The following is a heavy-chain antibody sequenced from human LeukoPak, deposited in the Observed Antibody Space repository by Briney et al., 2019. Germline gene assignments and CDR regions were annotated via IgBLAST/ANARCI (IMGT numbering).Heavy chain of an antibody. J-gene: IGHJ4*02. D-gene: IGHD6-19*01. Sequence: SETLSLICTVFCGSMSPYHWRWIRQPPGKGLEWTGYIYYSGSTNYNPSLKSRVTISVDTSKNQFSLKLSSVTAADTAIYYCARAVSGRFDYRGQGTLVTVSS. CDR2: IYYSGST. CDR3: ARAVSGRFDY. CDR1: CGSMSPYH. V-gene: IGHV4-59*08.